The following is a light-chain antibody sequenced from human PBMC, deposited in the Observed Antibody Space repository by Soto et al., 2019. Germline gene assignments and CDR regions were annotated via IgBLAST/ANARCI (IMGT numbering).Light chain of an antibody. Sequence: DIQMTQSPSSLSSSVGDRVTITCRASQGINNSLAWYQQKPGKVPKVLIYAASTLQSAFPSRFSGSGSGTDFTLTISSLQDEDVATYYCQKYNSAPLTFGGGTKVEIK. J-gene: IGKJ4*01. CDR1: QGINNS. V-gene: IGKV1-27*01. CDR2: AAS. CDR3: QKYNSAPLT.